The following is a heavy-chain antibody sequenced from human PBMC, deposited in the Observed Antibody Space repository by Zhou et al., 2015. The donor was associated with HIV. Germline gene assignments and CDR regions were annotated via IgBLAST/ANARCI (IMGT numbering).Heavy chain of an antibody. CDR1: RYTFTAYS. Sequence: QMQLVQSAAEVKKPGASVTVSCEASRYTFTAYSIHWVRQAPGQGLEWMGWVNPKTGGTNYAQRFQGRVTMTRDTSISTAYMDLSSLRSDDSAVYYCARQGAYDSGDYYGAFDIWGQGTMVTVSS. V-gene: IGHV1-2*02. CDR2: VNPKTGGT. CDR3: ARQGAYDSGDYYGAFDI. J-gene: IGHJ3*02. D-gene: IGHD3-22*01.